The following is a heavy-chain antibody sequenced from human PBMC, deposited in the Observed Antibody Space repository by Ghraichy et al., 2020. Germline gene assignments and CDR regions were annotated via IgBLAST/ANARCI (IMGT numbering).Heavy chain of an antibody. CDR1: GGSISSYW. CDR3: VGGRAGDPFDY. V-gene: IGHV4-59*01. D-gene: IGHD4-17*01. J-gene: IGHJ4*02. Sequence: SETLSLTCTVSGGSISSYWWTWIRQPPGKGLEWIGNIYYHGGTNYNSSLKSLLTMSLDTSKSQVSLKLSSVTAADTAVYYCVGGRAGDPFDYWGQGTLVAVSS. CDR2: IYYHGGT.